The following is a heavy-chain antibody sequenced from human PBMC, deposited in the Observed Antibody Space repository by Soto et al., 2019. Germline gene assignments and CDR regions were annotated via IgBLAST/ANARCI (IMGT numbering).Heavy chain of an antibody. Sequence: SETLSLTCAVYGGSFSVYYWSWIRQPPGKGLEWIGEINHSGSTNYNPSLKSRVTISVDTSKNQFSLKLSSVTAADTAVYYCARENYYGSGSYYNVEICWFDPWGQGTLVTVSS. CDR1: GGSFSVYY. D-gene: IGHD3-10*01. V-gene: IGHV4-34*01. CDR3: ARENYYGSGSYYNVEICWFDP. CDR2: INHSGST. J-gene: IGHJ5*02.